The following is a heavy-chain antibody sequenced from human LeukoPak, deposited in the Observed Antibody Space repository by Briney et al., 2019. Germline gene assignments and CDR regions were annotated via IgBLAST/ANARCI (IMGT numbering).Heavy chain of an antibody. D-gene: IGHD5-18*01. J-gene: IGHJ4*02. CDR3: ASGYNYGAHYWFDY. V-gene: IGHV4-59*01. Sequence: SETLSLTCTVSDGSINIYYWSWIRQAPGKGLEWIGYIYNSGSTNYNPSLRRRVTISMDTSKKQFSLRLTSVTAADTAMYYCASGYNYGAHYWFDYWGQGTLVTVSS. CDR1: DGSINIYY. CDR2: IYNSGST.